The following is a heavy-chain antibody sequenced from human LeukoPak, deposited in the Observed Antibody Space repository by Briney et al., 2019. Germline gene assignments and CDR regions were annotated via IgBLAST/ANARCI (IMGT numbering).Heavy chain of an antibody. Sequence: PGGSLRLSCAASGFTFSSYDMHWVRQATGKGLEWVSAIGTAGDTYYPGSVKGRFTISRENAKNSLYLQMNSLRAGDTAVYYCSRGSRYYYDWRCYYYGPWFDPWGQGTLVTVPS. J-gene: IGHJ5*02. D-gene: IGHD3-22*01. CDR3: SRGSRYYYDWRCYYYGPWFDP. V-gene: IGHV3-13*01. CDR2: IGTAGDT. CDR1: GFTFSSYD.